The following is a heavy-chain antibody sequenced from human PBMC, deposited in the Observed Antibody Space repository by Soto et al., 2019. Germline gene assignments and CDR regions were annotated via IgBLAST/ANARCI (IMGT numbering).Heavy chain of an antibody. Sequence: QVQLVQSGDEVKKPGSSVKVSCKASGGTFSSYTISWVRQAPGQGLEWMGRIIPIPGIANYAQKFQGRVTITADKSTSTAYMEMSSLRSDDTAVYYCAIRYDYGDYWGQGTLVTVSS. CDR1: GGTFSSYT. D-gene: IGHD5-12*01. CDR3: AIRYDYGDY. CDR2: IIPIPGIA. J-gene: IGHJ4*02. V-gene: IGHV1-69*02.